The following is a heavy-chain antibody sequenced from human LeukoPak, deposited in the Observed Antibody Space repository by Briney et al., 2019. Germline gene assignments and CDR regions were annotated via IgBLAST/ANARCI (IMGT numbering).Heavy chain of an antibody. Sequence: SETLSLTCTVSGGSISSYYWSWIRQPPGKGLEWIGYIYYSGSTNYNPSLKSRVTISVDTSKNQFSLKLSSVTAADTAVYYCARGQLRFLEWLTNGNNWFDPWGQGTLVTVSS. CDR3: ARGQLRFLEWLTNGNNWFDP. V-gene: IGHV4-59*12. J-gene: IGHJ5*02. CDR2: IYYSGST. D-gene: IGHD3-3*01. CDR1: GGSISSYY.